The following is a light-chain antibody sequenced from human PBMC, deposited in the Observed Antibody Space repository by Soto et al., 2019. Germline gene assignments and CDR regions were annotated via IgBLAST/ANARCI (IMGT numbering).Light chain of an antibody. Sequence: EIVLTQSPGTLSLSPGERATLSCRASQSVTYDQLAWYRQTPGQAPRLLIYGASSRAASIPDRFSGSGSGTDFTLTISRLEPEDFVVYHCQQYGDLPPTFGQGTKVDI. CDR3: QQYGDLPPT. J-gene: IGKJ1*01. CDR2: GAS. V-gene: IGKV3-20*01. CDR1: QSVTYDQ.